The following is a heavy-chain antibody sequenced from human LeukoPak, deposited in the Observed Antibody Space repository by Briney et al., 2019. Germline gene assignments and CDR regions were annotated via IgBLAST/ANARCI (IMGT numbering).Heavy chain of an antibody. CDR3: ARTIRDGYNRYFDY. CDR1: GVSISYYY. CDR2: MYYSGST. Sequence: PSETLSLTCTVSGVSISYYYWGWIRQPPGKGLEWIGSMYYSGSTYYNPSLKSRVTISVDTSKNQFSLKLSSVTAADTAVYYCARTIRDGYNRYFDYWGQGTLVTVSS. J-gene: IGHJ4*02. D-gene: IGHD5-24*01. V-gene: IGHV4-39*01.